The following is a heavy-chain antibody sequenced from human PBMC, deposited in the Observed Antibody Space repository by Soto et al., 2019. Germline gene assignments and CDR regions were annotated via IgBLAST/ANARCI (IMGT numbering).Heavy chain of an antibody. Sequence: KPSETLPLTCAVYGGSFSGYYWSWIRQPPGKGLEWIGEINHSGSTNYNPSLKSRVTISVDTSKNQFSLKLSSVTAADTAVYYCASQRDYDFWSGYYRWGQGTLVTVSS. D-gene: IGHD3-3*01. V-gene: IGHV4-34*01. CDR3: ASQRDYDFWSGYYR. CDR2: INHSGST. CDR1: GGSFSGYY. J-gene: IGHJ4*02.